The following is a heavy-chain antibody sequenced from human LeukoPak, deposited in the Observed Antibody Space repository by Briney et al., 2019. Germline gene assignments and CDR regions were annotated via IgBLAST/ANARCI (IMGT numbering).Heavy chain of an antibody. Sequence: PGGSLRLSCAASGFTFRTYCMHWVRQAPGKGLVWVSGINYDGSSTRHADSVKGRFTISRDNAKNTLYLQMNSLRAEDTAVYYCARTLFHSVGDDYYGMDVWGQGTTVTVSS. J-gene: IGHJ6*02. CDR1: GFTFRTYC. V-gene: IGHV3-74*01. CDR2: INYDGSST. D-gene: IGHD1-26*01. CDR3: ARTLFHSVGDDYYGMDV.